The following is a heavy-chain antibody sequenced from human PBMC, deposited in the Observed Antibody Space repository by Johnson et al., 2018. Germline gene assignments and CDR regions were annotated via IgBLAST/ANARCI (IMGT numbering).Heavy chain of an antibody. CDR2: ISYDGSNK. Sequence: QVRLVQSGGGVVQPGRSLRLSCAASGFTFSNYGMHWVRQAPGKGLEWVAVISYDGSNKSYADSVKGRFTISRDNYKNTRYLQINSLRAEDTAVYYCAKDFSRGGWYYYYGMDVWGQGTTVTVSS. CDR1: GFTFSNYG. D-gene: IGHD6-19*01. CDR3: AKDFSRGGWYYYYGMDV. J-gene: IGHJ6*02. V-gene: IGHV3-30*18.